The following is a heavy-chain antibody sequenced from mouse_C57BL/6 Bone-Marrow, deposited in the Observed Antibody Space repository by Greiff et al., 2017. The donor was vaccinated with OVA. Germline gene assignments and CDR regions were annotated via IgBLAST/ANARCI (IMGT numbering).Heavy chain of an antibody. J-gene: IGHJ2*01. CDR1: GFNIKNTY. CDR3: ARGVITTVPHGY. CDR2: IDPANGNT. Sequence: VHVKQSVAELVRPGASVKLSCTASGFNIKNTYMHWVKQRPEQGLEWIGRIDPANGNTKYAPKFQGKATITADTSSNTAYLQLSSLTSEDTAIYYCARGVITTVPHGYWGQGTTLTVSS. D-gene: IGHD1-1*01. V-gene: IGHV14-3*01.